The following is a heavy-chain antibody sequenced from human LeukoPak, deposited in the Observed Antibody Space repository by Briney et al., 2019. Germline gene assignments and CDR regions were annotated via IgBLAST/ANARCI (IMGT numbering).Heavy chain of an antibody. V-gene: IGHV3-7*01. D-gene: IGHD6-19*01. CDR1: GFTFTTYW. CDR2: INQVGSSK. CDR3: AKALPGYSSGWYTAYAFDI. J-gene: IGHJ3*02. Sequence: GGSLRLSCAASGFTFTTYWMGWVRQAPGKGPEWVANINQVGSSKYFVDSVKGRFTISRDNAKNSLYLQMNSLRAEDTAVYYCAKALPGYSSGWYTAYAFDIWGQGTMVTVSS.